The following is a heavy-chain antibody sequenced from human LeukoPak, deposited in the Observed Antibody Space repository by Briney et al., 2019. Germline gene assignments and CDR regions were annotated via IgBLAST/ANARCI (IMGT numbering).Heavy chain of an antibody. J-gene: IGHJ4*02. CDR2: ISSSSSYI. Sequence: PGGSLRLSCAASGFTFSSYSMNWVRQAPGKGLEWVSSISSSSSYIYYADSVKGRFTISRGNAKNSLYLQMNSLRAEDTAVYYCARDPGAYSRSPIDSWGQGTLVTVSS. CDR3: ARDPGAYSRSPIDS. V-gene: IGHV3-21*01. CDR1: GFTFSSYS. D-gene: IGHD6-6*01.